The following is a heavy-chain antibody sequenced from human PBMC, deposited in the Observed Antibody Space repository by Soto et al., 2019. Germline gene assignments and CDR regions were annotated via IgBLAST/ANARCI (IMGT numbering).Heavy chain of an antibody. CDR2: ISYDGNNK. V-gene: IGHV3-30-3*01. Sequence: GGSLRLSCAASGFTYSTYTMHWVRQAPGKGLEWVAVISYDGNNKFYADSVKGRFTISRDSTKQTLYLQMNSLRPDDTAMYYCARDGVSSIEYSGNYGTIFDYWGQGALVTVSS. J-gene: IGHJ4*02. CDR1: GFTYSTYT. CDR3: ARDGVSSIEYSGNYGTIFDY. D-gene: IGHD2-21*01.